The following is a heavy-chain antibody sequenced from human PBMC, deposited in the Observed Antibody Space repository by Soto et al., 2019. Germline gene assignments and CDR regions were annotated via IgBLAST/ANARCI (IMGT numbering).Heavy chain of an antibody. Sequence: PSETLSLTCAVYGGSFSGYYWSWIRQPPGKGLEWIGEINHSGSTNYNPSLKSRVTISVDTSKNQFSLKLSSVTAADTAVYYCARGMGCSSTSCYSRRYYYYYMDVWGKGTTVTVSS. CDR3: ARGMGCSSTSCYSRRYYYYYMDV. J-gene: IGHJ6*03. D-gene: IGHD2-2*01. CDR2: INHSGST. V-gene: IGHV4-34*01. CDR1: GGSFSGYY.